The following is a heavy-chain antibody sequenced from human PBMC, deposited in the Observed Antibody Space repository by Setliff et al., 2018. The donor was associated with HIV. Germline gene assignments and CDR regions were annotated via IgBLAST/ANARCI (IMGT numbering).Heavy chain of an antibody. V-gene: IGHV2-26*01. J-gene: IGHJ4*02. CDR2: IFSNDEK. CDR1: GFPLSNARMG. D-gene: IGHD3-3*01. Sequence: SGPTLVNPTETLTLTCTVSGFPLSNARMGVSWIRQPPGKALEWLAHIFSNDEKSYSTSLKSRLTISKDTSKSQVVLTMTNMDPVDTATYYCARISATHYDFWSGSIDYWGQGTLVTVSS. CDR3: ARISATHYDFWSGSIDY.